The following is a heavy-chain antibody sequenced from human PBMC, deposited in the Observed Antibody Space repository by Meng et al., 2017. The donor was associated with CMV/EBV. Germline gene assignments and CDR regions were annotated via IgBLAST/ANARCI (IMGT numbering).Heavy chain of an antibody. Sequence: SETLSLTCAVYGGSFSGYYWSWIRQPPGKGLEWIGEINHSGSTYYNPSLKSRVTISVDTSKNQFSLKLSSVTAADTAVYYCAKGGQYSGSYSHLVDYWGQGTLVTVSS. CDR1: GGSFSGYY. V-gene: IGHV4-34*01. CDR3: AKGGQYSGSYSHLVDY. D-gene: IGHD1-26*01. CDR2: INHSGST. J-gene: IGHJ4*02.